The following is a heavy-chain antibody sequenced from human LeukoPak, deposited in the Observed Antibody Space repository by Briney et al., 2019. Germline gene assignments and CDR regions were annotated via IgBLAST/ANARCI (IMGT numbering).Heavy chain of an antibody. D-gene: IGHD3-3*01. CDR2: INPNSGGT. Sequence: ASVKVSCKASGYTFIAYYMHWVRQAPGQGLEWMGWINPNSGGTNYAQKFQGRVTMTRDTSISTAYMDLSRLRSDDTAVYYCARDGGYYDFWSGYHYYYYYYMDVWGKGTTVTVSS. V-gene: IGHV1-2*02. CDR3: ARDGGYYDFWSGYHYYYYYYMDV. CDR1: GYTFIAYY. J-gene: IGHJ6*03.